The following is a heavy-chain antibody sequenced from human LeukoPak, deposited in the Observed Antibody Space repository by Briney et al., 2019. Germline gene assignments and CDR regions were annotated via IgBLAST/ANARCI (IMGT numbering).Heavy chain of an antibody. V-gene: IGHV4-59*11. J-gene: IGHJ3*02. CDR1: GESISSHY. CDR3: ACLTTADAFDI. D-gene: IGHD3-22*01. Sequence: SETLSLTCNVSGESISSHYWSWTRQSPGKGLEWIGYITNSGTTKFNPSLKSRVTISVDTSKNQFSLKLSSVTAADTAVYYCACLTTADAFDIWGQGTMVTVSS. CDR2: ITNSGTT.